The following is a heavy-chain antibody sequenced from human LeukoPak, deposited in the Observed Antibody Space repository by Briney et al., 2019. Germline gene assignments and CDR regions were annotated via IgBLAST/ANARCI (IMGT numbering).Heavy chain of an antibody. Sequence: GASVKVSCKASGYTFTSYGISWVRQAPGQGLEWMGWISAYNGNTNYAQKLQGRVTMTTDTSTSTAYMELRSLRSDDTAVYYCARDSLGYYYDSSGYYDYWGQGTLVTVSS. D-gene: IGHD3-22*01. CDR1: GYTFTSYG. CDR2: ISAYNGNT. V-gene: IGHV1-18*01. CDR3: ARDSLGYYYDSSGYYDY. J-gene: IGHJ4*02.